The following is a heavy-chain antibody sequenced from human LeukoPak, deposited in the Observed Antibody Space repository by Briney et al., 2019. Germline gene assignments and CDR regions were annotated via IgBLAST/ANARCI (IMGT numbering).Heavy chain of an antibody. Sequence: SETLSLTCAVYGGSFSGYYWSWIRQPPGKGLEWIGEINHSGSTNYNPSLKSRVTISVDTSKNQFSLRLNSVTAADTAVYYCARDGNGGNSWGWFDPWGQGTLVTVSS. D-gene: IGHD4-23*01. CDR1: GGSFSGYY. J-gene: IGHJ5*02. V-gene: IGHV4-34*01. CDR3: ARDGNGGNSWGWFDP. CDR2: INHSGST.